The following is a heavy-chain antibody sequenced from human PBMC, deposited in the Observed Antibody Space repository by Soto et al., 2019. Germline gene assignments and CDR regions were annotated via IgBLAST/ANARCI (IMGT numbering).Heavy chain of an antibody. Sequence: QVQLVESGGGVVQPGRSLRLSCAASGFTFSSYGMHWVRQAPGKGLEWVAVISYDGSNKYYADSVKGRFTISRDNSKNTLYLQMNGLGAEDTAVYYCAREEVYGDYVSYWGQGTLVTVSS. V-gene: IGHV3-33*01. CDR1: GFTFSSYG. CDR2: ISYDGSNK. D-gene: IGHD4-17*01. J-gene: IGHJ4*02. CDR3: AREEVYGDYVSY.